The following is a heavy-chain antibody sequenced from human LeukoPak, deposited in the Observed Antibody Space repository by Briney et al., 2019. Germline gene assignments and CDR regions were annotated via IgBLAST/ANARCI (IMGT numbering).Heavy chain of an antibody. J-gene: IGHJ3*02. CDR2: IYHSGSM. D-gene: IGHD3-10*01. CDR3: ARGTYYYGSGSYKPDGFDI. CDR1: GYSISSGYY. Sequence: PSETLSLTCTVSGYSISSGYYWGWIRQPPGKGLEWIGSIYHSGSMYYNPSLKSRVTISVGTSKNQFSLKLSSVTAADTAVYYCARGTYYYGSGSYKPDGFDIWGQGTMVTVSS. V-gene: IGHV4-38-2*02.